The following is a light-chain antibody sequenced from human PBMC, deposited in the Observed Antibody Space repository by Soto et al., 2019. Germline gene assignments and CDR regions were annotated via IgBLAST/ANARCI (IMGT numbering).Light chain of an antibody. Sequence: DIQMTQSPSTLSASVGDTVTITCRASQSISSWLAWYQQKPGKAPKLLIDKASSLESGVPSRFSGSGSGTEFTLTISSLHPDDFATYYCQQYNSYSAFGGGTKVDIK. J-gene: IGKJ4*01. CDR2: KAS. CDR1: QSISSW. V-gene: IGKV1-5*03. CDR3: QQYNSYSA.